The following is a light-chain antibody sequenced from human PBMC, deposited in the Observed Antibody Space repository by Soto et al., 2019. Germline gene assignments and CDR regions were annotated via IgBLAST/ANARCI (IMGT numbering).Light chain of an antibody. CDR2: EGS. CDR1: SSDVGSYNL. Sequence: QSALTQPASVSGSPGQSITISCTGSSSDVGSYNLVSWHQQYPGKAPKLMIYEGSKRPSGVSNRFSCSKSGNTASLTISGLQAEDEADYYCCSYAGRSTLLFGGGTKLTVL. V-gene: IGLV2-23*01. CDR3: CSYAGRSTLL. J-gene: IGLJ3*02.